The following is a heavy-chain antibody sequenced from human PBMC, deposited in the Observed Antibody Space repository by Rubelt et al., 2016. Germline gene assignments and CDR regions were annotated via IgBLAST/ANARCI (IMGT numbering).Heavy chain of an antibody. Sequence: QLQLQESGPGLVKPSETLSLTCTVSGGSISSSSYYWGWIRQPPGKGLEWIGSILYRGTTTVYYSPSLESRVSLSLDTSENQVSLTLRSVTAAGTAGYYCAKSAEGSTWYDAWGPGTLVTVSS. J-gene: IGHJ5*02. CDR2: ILYRGTTTV. CDR3: AKSAEGSTWYDA. CDR1: GGSISSSSYY. V-gene: IGHV4-39*01. D-gene: IGHD6-13*01.